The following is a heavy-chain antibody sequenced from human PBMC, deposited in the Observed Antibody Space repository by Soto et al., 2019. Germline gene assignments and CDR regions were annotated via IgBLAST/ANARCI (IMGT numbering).Heavy chain of an antibody. CDR1: GFTFPRFS. J-gene: IGHJ4*02. Sequence: GGSLRLSCAASGFTFPRFSMDWVRPAPGKGLEWVSSISSTTNYIYCADSMKGRFTVSRDNAKNSVYLEMHSLSAEDTAVYYCARESEDLTSNFDFWGQGTLGTLSS. CDR3: ARESEDLTSNFDF. V-gene: IGHV3-21*01. CDR2: ISSTTNYI.